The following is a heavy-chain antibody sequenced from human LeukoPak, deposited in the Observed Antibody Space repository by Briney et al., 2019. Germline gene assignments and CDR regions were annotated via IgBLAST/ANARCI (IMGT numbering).Heavy chain of an antibody. CDR1: GYTFISYY. D-gene: IGHD3-22*01. CDR3: ARARHYYDSSGYQKYYFDY. J-gene: IGHJ4*02. CDR2: INPSGATT. V-gene: IGHV1-46*01. Sequence: ASVKVSCKASGYTFISYYMHWVRQAPGQGPEWMGIINPSGATTIYAQKFQGSVTLTRDTSTSTVYMELHTLRSEDTAVYYCARARHYYDSSGYQKYYFDYWGQGTLVTVSS.